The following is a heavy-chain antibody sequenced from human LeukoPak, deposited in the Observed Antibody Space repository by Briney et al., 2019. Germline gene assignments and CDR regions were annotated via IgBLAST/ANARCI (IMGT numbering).Heavy chain of an antibody. Sequence: GASVKVSCKASGYTFADYYIQWVRQAPGQGLEWMGWINPKSGGTNSAQKFQGRVTMTRDTSVSTAYMELSRLRSDDTAVYYCARDHCTSSGCYEYYYYGMDVWGQGTTVTVS. V-gene: IGHV1-2*02. J-gene: IGHJ6*02. CDR3: ARDHCTSSGCYEYYYYGMDV. D-gene: IGHD2-2*01. CDR1: GYTFADYY. CDR2: INPKSGGT.